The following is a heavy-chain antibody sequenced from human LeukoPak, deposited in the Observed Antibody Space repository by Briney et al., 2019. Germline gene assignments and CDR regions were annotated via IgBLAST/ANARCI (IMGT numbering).Heavy chain of an antibody. CDR3: ARLSDYGDDNNNCFDP. J-gene: IGHJ5*02. V-gene: IGHV3-30*03. CDR1: GFSFSLYG. Sequence: GGSLRLSCAASGFSFSLYGMHWVRQAPGKGLEGVAVISFDGNDKFYADSVKGRFTISRDDSKNTLYLQMNSLRPEDTAVYYCARLSDYGDDNNNCFDPWGQGALVTVSS. D-gene: IGHD4-17*01. CDR2: ISFDGNDK.